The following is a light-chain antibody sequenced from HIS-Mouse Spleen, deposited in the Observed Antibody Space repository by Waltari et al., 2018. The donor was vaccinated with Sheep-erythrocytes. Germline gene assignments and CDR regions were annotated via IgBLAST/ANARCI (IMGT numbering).Light chain of an antibody. CDR1: SSDVGGYNS. J-gene: IGLJ1*01. CDR2: DVS. Sequence: QSALTPPRSVSGSPGQSVTISCTGPSSDVGGYNSVSWYQQHPGKAPKLMLYDVSKRPSGVPDRFSGSKSGNTASLTISGLQAEDEADYYCCSYAGSYNHVFATGTKVTVL. CDR3: CSYAGSYNHV. V-gene: IGLV2-11*01.